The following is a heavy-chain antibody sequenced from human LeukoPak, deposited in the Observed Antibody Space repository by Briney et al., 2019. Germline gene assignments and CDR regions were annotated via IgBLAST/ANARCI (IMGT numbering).Heavy chain of an antibody. CDR2: IYSGGST. D-gene: IGHD3-10*01. Sequence: GGSLRLSCAASGFTVSINYMSWVRQAPGKGLEWVSVIYSGGSTYYADSVKGRFTISRDNSKNTLYLQMNSLRPEDTAVYYGLITMVRGITADSDFANWGQGTLVTVSS. J-gene: IGHJ4*02. CDR3: LITMVRGITADSDFAN. CDR1: GFTVSINY. V-gene: IGHV3-66*01.